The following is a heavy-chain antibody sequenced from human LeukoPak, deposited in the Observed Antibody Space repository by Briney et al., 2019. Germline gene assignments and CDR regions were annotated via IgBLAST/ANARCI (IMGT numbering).Heavy chain of an antibody. CDR3: AGVGDGYNDDY. CDR1: GGSFSGYY. CDR2: INHSGST. V-gene: IGHV4-34*01. J-gene: IGHJ4*02. D-gene: IGHD5-24*01. Sequence: SETLSLTCAVYGGSFSGYYWSWIRQPPGKGLEWIGEINHSGSTNYNPSLKSRVTISVDTSKNQFSLKLSSVTAADTAVYYCAGVGDGYNDDYWGQGTLVTVSS.